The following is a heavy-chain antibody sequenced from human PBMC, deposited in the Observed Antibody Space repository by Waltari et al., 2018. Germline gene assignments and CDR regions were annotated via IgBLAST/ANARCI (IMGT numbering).Heavy chain of an antibody. CDR3: TTLSGDNF. J-gene: IGHJ4*02. Sequence: VQVVESGGGLVRPGGSLRLSCVASQFSFSNYHMSWVRQAPGKGREWVANINPDGSVKCYVDSVKGRFSISRDNAKNSLYLQLNSLRDEDTAMYYCTTLSGDNFWGQGTLVIVSS. CDR2: INPDGSVK. CDR1: QFSFSNYH. V-gene: IGHV3-7*01. D-gene: IGHD6-25*01.